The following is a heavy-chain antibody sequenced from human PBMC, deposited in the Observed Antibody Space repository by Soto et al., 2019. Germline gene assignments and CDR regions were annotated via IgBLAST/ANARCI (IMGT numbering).Heavy chain of an antibody. CDR3: ATGFSDVKVSPPDF. V-gene: IGHV3-23*01. CDR2: ISGSGGST. Sequence: GGSLRLSCGASGFTFSSFAMAWVRQAPGKGMDWVSAISGSGGSTYSADSVKGRFTISRDNSKNTLYLKMSSLRAEDTAVYYCATGFSDVKVSPPDFWGQVSPVPVSS. D-gene: IGHD3-10*02. J-gene: IGHJ4*02. CDR1: GFTFSSFA.